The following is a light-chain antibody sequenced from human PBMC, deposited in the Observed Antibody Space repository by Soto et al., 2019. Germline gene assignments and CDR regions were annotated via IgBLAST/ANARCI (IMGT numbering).Light chain of an antibody. CDR2: GAS. Sequence: EIVMTQPPATLSVSPGERATLSCRASQSVSSNLAWYQQKPGQAPRLLIYGASTRATGIPARFSGSGSGTEFTLTISSLQSEDYAVYYCHQYNHWLTWTFGQGTKVDIK. V-gene: IGKV3-15*01. J-gene: IGKJ1*01. CDR3: HQYNHWLTWT. CDR1: QSVSSN.